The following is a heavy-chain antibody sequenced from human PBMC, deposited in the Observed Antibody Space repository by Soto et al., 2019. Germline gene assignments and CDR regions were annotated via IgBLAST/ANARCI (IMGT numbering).Heavy chain of an antibody. J-gene: IGHJ4*02. D-gene: IGHD3-10*01. V-gene: IGHV3-23*01. Sequence: GSLRLYCVASVITFGSRAMSWVRQAPGEGLEWVSTITDSGGDAKYADSVRGRFTISRDNFYNTLSLQMSSLRAEDSAVYYCARGSTDSYPGSRVFDFWGRGTLVTVSS. CDR3: ARGSTDSYPGSRVFDF. CDR2: ITDSGGDA. CDR1: VITFGSRA.